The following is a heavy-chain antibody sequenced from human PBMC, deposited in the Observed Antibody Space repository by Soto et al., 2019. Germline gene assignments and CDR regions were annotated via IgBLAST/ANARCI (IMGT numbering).Heavy chain of an antibody. Sequence: GGSLRLSCAASGFTFSNAWMNWVRQAPGKGLEWVGRIKSKSDGGTTDYVAPVKGRFTISRDDSKNTLYMQMNSLKTEDTAVDYCTRGSSSGLDIWGQGRGVTVSS. CDR1: GFTFSNAW. D-gene: IGHD6-6*01. J-gene: IGHJ3*02. CDR2: IKSKSDGGTT. CDR3: TRGSSSGLDI. V-gene: IGHV3-15*07.